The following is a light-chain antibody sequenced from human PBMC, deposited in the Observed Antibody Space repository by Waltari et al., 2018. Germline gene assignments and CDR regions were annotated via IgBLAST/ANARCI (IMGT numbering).Light chain of an antibody. CDR3: ISFRSDNSRV. Sequence: QSALTQPASVSGSPGQSISISCTGTRSDIGAYNYVSWFQQLPGKPPKLLIYEVRNRPSGVSKRFSSSKSANTASLTISGLQAEDEADYYCISFRSDNSRVLGGGTKLTVL. V-gene: IGLV2-14*01. CDR2: EVR. J-gene: IGLJ2*01. CDR1: RSDIGAYNY.